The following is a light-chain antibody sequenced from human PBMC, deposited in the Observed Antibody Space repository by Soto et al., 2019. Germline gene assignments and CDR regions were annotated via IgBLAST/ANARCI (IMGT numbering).Light chain of an antibody. J-gene: IGKJ2*01. V-gene: IGKV3-20*01. CDR2: GAS. Sequence: EIVLTQSPGTLSLSPGERATLSCRASQSVSSSYLAWYQQKPGQAPRLLIYGASSRATDIPDRFSGSGSETNFTLTISRLEPEDFAVYYCQQYCGSMYTFGQGTKLEIK. CDR1: QSVSSSY. CDR3: QQYCGSMYT.